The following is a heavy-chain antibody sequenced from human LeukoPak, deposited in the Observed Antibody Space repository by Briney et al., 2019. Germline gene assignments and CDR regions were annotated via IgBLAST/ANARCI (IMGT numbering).Heavy chain of an antibody. J-gene: IGHJ4*02. CDR1: GGSFSGYY. D-gene: IGHD3-3*01. V-gene: IGHV4-34*01. CDR2: INHSGST. Sequence: PSETLSLTCAVYGGSFSGYYWSWIRQPPGKGLEWIGEINHSGSTNYNPSLKSRVTISVDTSKNQFSLKLSSVTAADTAVYYCARHGSGVDYWGQGTLVTVSS. CDR3: ARHGSGVDY.